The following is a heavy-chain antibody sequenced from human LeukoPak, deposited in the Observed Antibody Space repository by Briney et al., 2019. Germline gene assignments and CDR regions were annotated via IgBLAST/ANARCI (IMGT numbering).Heavy chain of an antibody. CDR3: AKDAGVRGVIPNAFDI. Sequence: PGGSLRLSCVASGFTFSSYGMSWVRQAPGKGLEWVSAISGSGGSTYYADSVKGRFTISRDNSKNTLYLQMNSLRAEDTAVYYCAKDAGVRGVIPNAFDIWGQGTMVTVSS. V-gene: IGHV3-23*01. J-gene: IGHJ3*02. CDR1: GFTFSSYG. D-gene: IGHD3-10*01. CDR2: ISGSGGST.